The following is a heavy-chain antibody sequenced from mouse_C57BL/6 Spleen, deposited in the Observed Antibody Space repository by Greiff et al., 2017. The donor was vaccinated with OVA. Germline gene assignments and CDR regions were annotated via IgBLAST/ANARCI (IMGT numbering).Heavy chain of an antibody. CDR1: GFTFSSYG. D-gene: IGHD1-1*01. J-gene: IGHJ4*01. CDR2: ISSGGSYT. Sequence: EVMLVESGGDLVKPGGSLKLSCAASGFTFSSYGMSWVRQTPDKRLEWVATISSGGSYTYSPDSVKGPVTFSRDNAKNTLYLKMSSLKSEDTAMYYCARLAVSTIVATEGMDYWGQGTSVTVSS. V-gene: IGHV5-6*01. CDR3: ARLAVSTIVATEGMDY.